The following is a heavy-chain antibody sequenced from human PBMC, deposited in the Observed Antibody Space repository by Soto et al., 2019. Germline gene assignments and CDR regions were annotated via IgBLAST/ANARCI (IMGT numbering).Heavy chain of an antibody. Sequence: QVQLQESGPGLVKPSQTLSLTCTVSGGSISSGGYYWSWIRQHPGKGLEWIGYIYYSGSTYYNPSLKSRVTISVDTSKNQFSLKLSSVTAADTAVYYCARGVPADTTYYYSGMDVWGQGTTVTVSS. CDR1: GGSISSGGYY. CDR3: ARGVPADTTYYYSGMDV. D-gene: IGHD2-2*01. J-gene: IGHJ6*02. V-gene: IGHV4-31*03. CDR2: IYYSGST.